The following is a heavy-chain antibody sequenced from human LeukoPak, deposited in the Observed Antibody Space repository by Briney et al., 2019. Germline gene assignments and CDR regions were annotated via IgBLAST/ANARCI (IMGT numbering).Heavy chain of an antibody. D-gene: IGHD2-15*01. CDR3: ARDTVVTVPTYYFDY. CDR2: MNPNSGNT. CDR1: GYTFTSYD. J-gene: IGHJ4*02. Sequence: ASVKVSCKASGYTFTSYDINWVLQATGQGLEWMGWMNPNSGNTGYAQKFQGRVTMTRNTSISTAYMELSRLRSDDTAVYYCARDTVVTVPTYYFDYWGQGTLVTVSS. V-gene: IGHV1-8*01.